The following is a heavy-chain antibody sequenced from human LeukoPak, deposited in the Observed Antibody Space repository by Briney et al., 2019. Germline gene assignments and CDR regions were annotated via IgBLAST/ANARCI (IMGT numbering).Heavy chain of an antibody. CDR2: ISSSSSYI. J-gene: IGHJ4*02. D-gene: IGHD5-24*01. V-gene: IGHV3-21*01. CDR3: ASRDGYNENLDY. CDR1: AFTFSSYN. Sequence: GGSLRLSCAASAFTFSSYNMNWVRQAPGKGLEWVSSISSSSSYIYYADSVKGRFTISRDNAKNSLYLQMNSLRAEDTAVYYCASRDGYNENLDYWGQGTLVTVSS.